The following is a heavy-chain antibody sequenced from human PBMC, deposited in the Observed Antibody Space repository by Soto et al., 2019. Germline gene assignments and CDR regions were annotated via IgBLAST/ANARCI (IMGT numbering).Heavy chain of an antibody. V-gene: IGHV3-23*01. J-gene: IGHJ6*02. CDR2: ISGSGGST. D-gene: IGHD5-12*01. CDR3: AKWMGSGDDDDGLDV. Sequence: EVQLLESGGGLVQPGGSLRLSCAASGFTFSSYAMSWVRQAPGKGLEWVSAISGSGGSTYYADSVKGRFTISSDNTKNTRNLEMYTRRAEDAAVYYCAKWMGSGDDDDGLDVWGQGTTVTV. CDR1: GFTFSSYA.